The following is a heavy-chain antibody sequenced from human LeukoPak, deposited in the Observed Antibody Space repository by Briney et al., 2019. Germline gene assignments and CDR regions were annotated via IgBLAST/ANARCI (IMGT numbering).Heavy chain of an antibody. D-gene: IGHD3-10*01. CDR2: FNLEDGET. J-gene: IGHJ3*02. Sequence: GASVRVSCKVSGYTFTELSMHWVRQAPGKGLEGMGGFNLEDGETIYAQTFQGRVTMTEDTSTDTAYMELSSLRSEDTAVYYCATAWVRGVIWDAFDIWGQGTMVTVSS. CDR1: GYTFTELS. CDR3: ATAWVRGVIWDAFDI. V-gene: IGHV1-24*01.